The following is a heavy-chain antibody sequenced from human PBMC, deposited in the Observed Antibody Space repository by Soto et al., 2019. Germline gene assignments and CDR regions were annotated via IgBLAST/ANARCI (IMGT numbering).Heavy chain of an antibody. Sequence: GGSLRLSCAASGFTFSSYAMSWVRQAPGKGLEWVSAISGSGGSTYYADSVKGRFTISRDNSKNTLYLQMNSLRGEDTAVYYCARSISTASRIDPWGQGTRVTVSS. CDR2: ISGSGGST. J-gene: IGHJ5*02. V-gene: IGHV3-23*01. D-gene: IGHD1-26*01. CDR1: GFTFSSYA. CDR3: ARSISTASRIDP.